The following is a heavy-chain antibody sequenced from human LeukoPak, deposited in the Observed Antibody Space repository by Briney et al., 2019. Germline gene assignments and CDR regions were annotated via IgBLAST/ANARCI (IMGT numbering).Heavy chain of an antibody. D-gene: IGHD6-19*01. CDR1: GASMSSNY. CDR3: ASTRRAAVAGRFDS. CDR2: IYHSGNT. V-gene: IGHV4-4*09. J-gene: IGHJ4*02. Sequence: PSETLSLTCTVSGASMSSNYWSWIRQPPGKGLEWIGYIYHSGNTNYSPSLESRVTISVDESKNQFSLRVHFVSAADTAVYYCASTRRAAVAGRFDSWGQGTLVTVSS.